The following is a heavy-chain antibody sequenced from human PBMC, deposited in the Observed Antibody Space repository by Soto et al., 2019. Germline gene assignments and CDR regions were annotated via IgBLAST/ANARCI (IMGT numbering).Heavy chain of an antibody. CDR3: ARGQRAAASYYYYGMDV. V-gene: IGHV1-69*12. D-gene: IGHD6-13*01. Sequence: QVQLVQSGAEVKKPGSSVKVSCKASGGTFSSYAISWVRQAPGQGLEWMGGIIPIFGTANYAQKFQGRVTITEDESRSTAYMERSSLRSEDTAVYYCARGQRAAASYYYYGMDVWGQGTTVTVSS. CDR1: GGTFSSYA. CDR2: IIPIFGTA. J-gene: IGHJ6*02.